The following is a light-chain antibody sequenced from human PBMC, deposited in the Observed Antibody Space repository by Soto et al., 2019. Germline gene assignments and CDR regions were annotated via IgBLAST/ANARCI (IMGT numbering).Light chain of an antibody. J-gene: IGKJ5*01. V-gene: IGKV1-6*01. CDR2: AAS. CDR3: LQDYNYPIT. Sequence: IQMTQSASALSGSVGDRVTIPSRASQTISSWLAWYQQKPGKAPKLLIYAASSLQSGVPSRFSGSGSGTDFTLTISSLQPEDFATYYCLQDYNYPITFGQGTRLEIK. CDR1: QTISSW.